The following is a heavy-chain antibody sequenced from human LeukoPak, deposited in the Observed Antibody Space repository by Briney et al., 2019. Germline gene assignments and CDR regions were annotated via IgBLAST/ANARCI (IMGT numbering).Heavy chain of an antibody. Sequence: PGRSLGLSCAASGFTFSSYDMHWVRQAPGKGLEWVAVISYDGSNKYYADSVKGRFTISRDNSKNTLYLQMNSLRAEDTAVYYCAGTTVSWFDPWGQGTLVTVSS. CDR1: GFTFSSYD. CDR3: AGTTVSWFDP. V-gene: IGHV3-30*03. D-gene: IGHD4-17*01. J-gene: IGHJ5*02. CDR2: ISYDGSNK.